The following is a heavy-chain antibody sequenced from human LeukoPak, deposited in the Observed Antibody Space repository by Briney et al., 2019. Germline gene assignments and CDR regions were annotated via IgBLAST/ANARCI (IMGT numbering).Heavy chain of an antibody. CDR1: GGSISSTFYY. J-gene: IGHJ4*02. D-gene: IGHD3-10*01. V-gene: IGHV4-39*01. CDR2: INYSGST. CDR3: ARLARGSGSYYPLRGYYFDY. Sequence: PSETLSLTCTVSGGSISSTFYYWGWIRQPPGKGLEWIGSINYSGSTYYNPSLKSRVTISVDTSKNQFSLKLSSGTAADTAVYYCARLARGSGSYYPLRGYYFDYWGQGTLVTVSS.